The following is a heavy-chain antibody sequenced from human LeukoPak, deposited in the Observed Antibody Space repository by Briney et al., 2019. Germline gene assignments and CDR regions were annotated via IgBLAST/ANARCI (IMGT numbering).Heavy chain of an antibody. CDR1: GLSFSSYW. CDR2: IKEDGSAK. J-gene: IGHJ3*02. CDR3: ARSRTSLGVVIMGAFDI. D-gene: IGHD3-3*01. V-gene: IGHV3-7*01. Sequence: PGGSLRLSCVASGLSFSSYWMTWVRQAPGKALEWVANIKEDGSAKSYVDSVKGRFTISRDNAKNSLYLQMDSLRVEDTAVYYCARSRTSLGVVIMGAFDIWGQGTMVTVSS.